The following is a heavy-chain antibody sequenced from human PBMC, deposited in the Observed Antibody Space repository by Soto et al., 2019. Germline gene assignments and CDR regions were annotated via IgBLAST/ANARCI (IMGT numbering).Heavy chain of an antibody. D-gene: IGHD6-13*01. CDR2: IYYTGNT. CDR1: GDSISGYY. J-gene: IGHJ4*02. Sequence: QVQLQESGPGLVKPSETLSLTCTVSGDSISGYYWSWIRQPPGKGLEWIGYIYYTGNTDYSPSLKSRVTISVDTSRNQFSLKLNSVTAADTAVYYCARHSAVSSSWYIDYWGQGTLVTVSS. CDR3: ARHSAVSSSWYIDY. V-gene: IGHV4-59*08.